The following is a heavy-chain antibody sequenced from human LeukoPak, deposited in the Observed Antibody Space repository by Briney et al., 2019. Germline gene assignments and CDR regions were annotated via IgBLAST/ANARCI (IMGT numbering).Heavy chain of an antibody. CDR3: ASLPDSSGYYAFDI. J-gene: IGHJ3*02. V-gene: IGHV1-69*13. Sequence: SVKVSCKASGGTFSSYAISWVRQAPGQGLEWMGGIIPIFGTANYAQKFQGRVTITADESTSTAYMELSSLRSEDTAVYYCASLPDSSGYYAFDIWGQGTMVTVSS. CDR2: IIPIFGTA. CDR1: GGTFSSYA. D-gene: IGHD3-22*01.